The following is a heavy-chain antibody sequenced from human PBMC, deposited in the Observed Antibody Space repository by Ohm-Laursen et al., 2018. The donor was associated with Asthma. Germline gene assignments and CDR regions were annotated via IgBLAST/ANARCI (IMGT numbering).Heavy chain of an antibody. Sequence: GSLRLSCTASGFPFSNFPMTWVRQAPGKGLEWVSAISGSGDSTKYADSVKGRFTISRDNSKSTLYLQMNSLRAEDTAVYYCAKNWACDYWGQGTLVTVSS. J-gene: IGHJ4*02. D-gene: IGHD3-16*01. V-gene: IGHV3-23*01. CDR2: ISGSGDST. CDR3: AKNWACDY. CDR1: GFPFSNFP.